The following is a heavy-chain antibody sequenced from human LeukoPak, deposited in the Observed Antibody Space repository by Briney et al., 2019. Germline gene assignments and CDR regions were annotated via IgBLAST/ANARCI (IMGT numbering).Heavy chain of an antibody. J-gene: IGHJ5*02. D-gene: IGHD6-13*01. CDR1: GYTFTSYG. CDR3: ASTLYSSSWLWFDP. CDR2: ISAYNGNT. V-gene: IGHV1-18*01. Sequence: ASVKVSCKASGYTFTSYGISWVRQAPGQGLEWMGWISAYNGNTNYAQKLQGRVTMTTDTSTSTAYMELSSLRSEDTAVYYCASTLYSSSWLWFDPWGQGTLVTVSS.